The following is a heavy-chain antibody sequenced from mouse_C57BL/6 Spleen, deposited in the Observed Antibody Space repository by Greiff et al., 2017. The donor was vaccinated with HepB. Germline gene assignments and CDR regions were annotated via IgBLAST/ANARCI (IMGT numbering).Heavy chain of an antibody. D-gene: IGHD2-10*02. J-gene: IGHJ2*01. Sequence: QVQLKQPGAELVKPGASVKLSCKASGYTFTSYWMHWVKQRPGRGLEWIGRIDPNSGGTKYNEKFKSKATLTVDKPSSTAYMQLSSLTSEDSAVYYCASPEYGNSWYFDYWGQGTTLTVSS. CDR2: IDPNSGGT. CDR1: GYTFTSYW. CDR3: ASPEYGNSWYFDY. V-gene: IGHV1-72*01.